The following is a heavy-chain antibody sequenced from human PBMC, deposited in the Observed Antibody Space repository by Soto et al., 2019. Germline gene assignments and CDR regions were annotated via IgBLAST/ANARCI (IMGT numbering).Heavy chain of an antibody. V-gene: IGHV3-30-3*01. Sequence: QVQLVESGGGVVQPGRSLRLSCAASGFTFSSYAMHWVRQAPGKGLEWVAVISYDGSNKYYADSVKGRFTISRDNSKNTLYLQMNSLRAEDTAVYYCALEPGWGRIVASSDGMDVWGQGTTVTVSS. D-gene: IGHD1-1*01. CDR1: GFTFSSYA. CDR2: ISYDGSNK. CDR3: ALEPGWGRIVASSDGMDV. J-gene: IGHJ6*02.